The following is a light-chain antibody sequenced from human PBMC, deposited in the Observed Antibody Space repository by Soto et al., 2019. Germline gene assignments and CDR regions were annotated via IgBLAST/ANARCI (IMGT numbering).Light chain of an antibody. J-gene: IGLJ2*01. Sequence: QSVLTQPASVSGSPGQSITISCTGTSSDVGGYNYVSWYQQHPGKAPKLMIFDGSQRPSGISGRFSGSKSGNTASLTISGLQADDEADYYCCSYAGNSAFVFGGGTKLTVL. CDR1: SSDVGGYNY. V-gene: IGLV2-23*03. CDR3: CSYAGNSAFV. CDR2: DGS.